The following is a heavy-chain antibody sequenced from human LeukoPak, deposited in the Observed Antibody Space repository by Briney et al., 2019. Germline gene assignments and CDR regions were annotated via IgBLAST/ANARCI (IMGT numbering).Heavy chain of an antibody. CDR2: IIPIFGTA. CDR1: GYTFTSYG. D-gene: IGHD2-2*01. Sequence: SVKVSCKASGYTFTSYGISWVRQAPGQGLEWMGGIIPIFGTANYAQKFQGRVTITAVESTSTAYMELSSLRSEDTAVYYCAVPAARALDYWGQGTLVTVSS. J-gene: IGHJ4*02. CDR3: AVPAARALDY. V-gene: IGHV1-69*13.